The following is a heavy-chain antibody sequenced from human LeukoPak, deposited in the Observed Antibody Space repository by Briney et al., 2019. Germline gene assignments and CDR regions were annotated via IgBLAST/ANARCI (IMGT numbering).Heavy chain of an antibody. CDR3: AGKRSYSGYDY. J-gene: IGHJ4*02. CDR2: ISGSGAYT. CDR1: GFAFSTYD. Sequence: GGSLRLSCAASGFAFSTYDMSWVRQAPGKGLEWVSGISGSGAYTYYADSVRGRFTISRDNSKNPLDLQMNSLSAEDTALYYCAGKRSYSGYDYWGQGTLVTVSS. D-gene: IGHD5-12*01. V-gene: IGHV3-23*01.